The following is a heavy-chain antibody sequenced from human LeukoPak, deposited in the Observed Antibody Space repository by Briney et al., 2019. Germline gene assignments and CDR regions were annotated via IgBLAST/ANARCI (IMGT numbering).Heavy chain of an antibody. J-gene: IGHJ4*02. CDR2: ISSNGGST. CDR1: GFTFSSYA. V-gene: IGHV3-64D*06. D-gene: IGHD6-19*01. Sequence: GGSLRLSCSASGFTFSSYAMHWVRQAPGKGLEYVSAISSNGGSTYYADSAKGRFTISRDNSRNTLYLQMSSLRAEDTAVYYCVKVAVAGKVSFGYWGQGTLVTVSS. CDR3: VKVAVAGKVSFGY.